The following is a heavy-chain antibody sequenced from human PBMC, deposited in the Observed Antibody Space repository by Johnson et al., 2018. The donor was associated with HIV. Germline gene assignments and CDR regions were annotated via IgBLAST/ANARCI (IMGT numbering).Heavy chain of an antibody. CDR1: GFTVSSNY. D-gene: IGHD2-8*02. V-gene: IGHV3-30*03. Sequence: QVQLVESGGGLVQPGGSLRLSCAASGFTVSSNYMSWVRQAPGTGLEWLAVISYDGSNKYYGDSVKGRFTISRENSKNTLYLQMNSLKTEDTAVYYCTTEILVRAFDIWGQGTMVTVSS. CDR3: TTEILVRAFDI. CDR2: ISYDGSNK. J-gene: IGHJ3*02.